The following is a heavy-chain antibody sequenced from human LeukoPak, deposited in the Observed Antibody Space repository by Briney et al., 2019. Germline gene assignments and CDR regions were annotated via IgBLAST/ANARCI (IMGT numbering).Heavy chain of an antibody. D-gene: IGHD1-26*01. CDR2: INSIGGGT. V-gene: IGHV3-23*01. CDR3: AKGDSGSYEGALDY. Sequence: GGSLRLSCAASLFTFSSYAMSGVRQAPGKGLEWVSTINSIGGGTNYAASVKGLFTISRDTSKNTLYLQMNSLRAEDTAVYYCAKGDSGSYEGALDYWGQGTLVTVSS. CDR1: LFTFSSYA. J-gene: IGHJ4*02.